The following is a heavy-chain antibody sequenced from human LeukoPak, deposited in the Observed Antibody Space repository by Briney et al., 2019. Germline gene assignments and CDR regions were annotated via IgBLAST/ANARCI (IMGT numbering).Heavy chain of an antibody. Sequence: PGGSLRLSCAAPGFTFSSHRINWVRQAPGKGLEWVSSISSTSAYVYYADSVKGRLTISRDNSKNTLYLQMNSLRVEDTAVYYCARDVEATWGQGTLVTVSS. V-gene: IGHV3-21*04. CDR1: GFTFSSHR. CDR3: ARDVEAT. D-gene: IGHD1-1*01. CDR2: ISSTSAYV. J-gene: IGHJ5*02.